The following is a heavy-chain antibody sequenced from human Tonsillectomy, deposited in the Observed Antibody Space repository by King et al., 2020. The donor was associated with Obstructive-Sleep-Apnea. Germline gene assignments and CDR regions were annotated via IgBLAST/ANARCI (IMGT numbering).Heavy chain of an antibody. D-gene: IGHD3-10*01. V-gene: IGHV4-59*08. J-gene: IGHJ4*02. CDR1: GGSLSGFH. CDR3: ARSLHPSGSFYPNFDY. CDR2: ISNTGST. Sequence: VQLQESGPGLVKPSETLSLTCTVSGGSLSGFHWTWIRQPPGKGLEWIGFISNTGSTSYSPSLKSRVTISVDTSKNQFSLRLSSVTAADMAVYFCARSLHPSGSFYPNFDYWGQGTLVTVSS.